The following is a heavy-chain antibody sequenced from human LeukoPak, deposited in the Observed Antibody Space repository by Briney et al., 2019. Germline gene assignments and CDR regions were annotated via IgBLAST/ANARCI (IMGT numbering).Heavy chain of an antibody. CDR2: IIPIFGTA. V-gene: IGHV1-69*06. J-gene: IGHJ4*02. CDR1: GGTFSSYA. D-gene: IGHD3-22*01. Sequence: ASVKVSCKASGGTFSSYAISWVRQAPGQGLEWMGGIIPIFGTANYAQKFQGRVTITADKSTSTAYMELSSLRSEDTAVYYCAWGRAPSSGYYPIDYWGQGTLVTVSS. CDR3: AWGRAPSSGYYPIDY.